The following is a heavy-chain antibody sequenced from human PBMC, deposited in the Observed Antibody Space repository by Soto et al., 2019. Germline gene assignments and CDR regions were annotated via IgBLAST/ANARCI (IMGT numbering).Heavy chain of an antibody. J-gene: IGHJ6*02. CDR2: IYNSGST. V-gene: IGHV4-59*08. CDR3: ARLDV. Sequence: PSETLSLTCTVSGGSISNYYWSWIRQPPGKVLEWIGYIYNSGSTNYNPSLKSRVTISVDTSNNQFSLKLSSVTAADTAVYYCARLDVWGQGTTVTVS. CDR1: GGSISNYY.